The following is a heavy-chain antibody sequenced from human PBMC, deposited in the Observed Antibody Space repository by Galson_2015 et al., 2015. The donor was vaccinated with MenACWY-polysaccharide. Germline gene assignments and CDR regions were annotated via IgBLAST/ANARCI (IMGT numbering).Heavy chain of an antibody. CDR3: ARGDVLMVYVRGDYGLDV. D-gene: IGHD2-8*01. Sequence: SLRLSCAASGFSFRDYGMHWVRQAPGKGLEWVAVVSYDESKIYYADSLKGLFTISRDNSKNTLYLQMNSLRAEDTAVYYCARGDVLMVYVRGDYGLDVWGQGTTVTVSS. J-gene: IGHJ6*02. V-gene: IGHV3-30*03. CDR1: GFSFRDYG. CDR2: VSYDESKI.